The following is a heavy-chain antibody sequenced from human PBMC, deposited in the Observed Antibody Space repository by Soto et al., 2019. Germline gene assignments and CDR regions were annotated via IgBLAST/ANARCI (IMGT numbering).Heavy chain of an antibody. J-gene: IGHJ6*02. CDR2: ISGYNGDT. D-gene: IGHD2-8*01. V-gene: IGHV1-18*01. Sequence: QGQLVQSGAEVKKPGASVKVSCKASGYTFTRYGISWVRQAPGQGLEWMGWISGYNGDTKYAQKFQGRVTMTIDTSTTTVYMKLRRLTSDDTAVYYCAKNGQPPYYYYGMDVWGQGTTVTVSS. CDR3: AKNGQPPYYYYGMDV. CDR1: GYTFTRYG.